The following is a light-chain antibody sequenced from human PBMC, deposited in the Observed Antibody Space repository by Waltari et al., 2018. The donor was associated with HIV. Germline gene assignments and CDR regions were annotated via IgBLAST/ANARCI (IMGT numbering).Light chain of an antibody. J-gene: IGKJ2*03. CDR1: RDIVSS. CDR2: GAS. Sequence: DLQMTQSPSSLSASVGDRVTLTCRASRDIVSSLAWYQQKPGKPPKLVVEGASKLQSGVPSRFSGSGSGTTYTLIIGCLQADDFATYCCQQYYNSPRSFCQGTKVEMK. V-gene: IGKV1-NL1*01. CDR3: QQYYNSPRS.